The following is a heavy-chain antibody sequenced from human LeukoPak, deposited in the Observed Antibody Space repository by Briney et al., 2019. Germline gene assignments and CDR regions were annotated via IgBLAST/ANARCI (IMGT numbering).Heavy chain of an antibody. J-gene: IGHJ4*02. CDR1: GFTFSSYS. Sequence: GGSLRLSCAASGFTFSSYSMNWVRQAPGKGLEWVSYISTSSSTIHYADSVKGRFTISRDNAKNSLYLQMNSLRAEDTAVYYCARDPLTGDIDYWGQGTLVTVSS. D-gene: IGHD1-14*01. CDR2: ISTSSSTI. CDR3: ARDPLTGDIDY. V-gene: IGHV3-48*01.